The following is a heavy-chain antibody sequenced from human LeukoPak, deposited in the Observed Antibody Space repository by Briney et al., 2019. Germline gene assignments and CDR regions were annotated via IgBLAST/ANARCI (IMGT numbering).Heavy chain of an antibody. V-gene: IGHV3-21*01. CDR1: RFTFSSYS. CDR3: ARASHSKAFDP. J-gene: IGHJ5*02. CDR2: ISSSSYI. D-gene: IGHD2/OR15-2a*01. Sequence: PGGSLRLSCADSRFTFSSYSMNWVRQAPGKGLEWVSSISSSSYIYYADSVKGRFTISRDNAKNSLYLQMNSLRAEDTPVYYCARASHSKAFDPWGQGTLVTVSS.